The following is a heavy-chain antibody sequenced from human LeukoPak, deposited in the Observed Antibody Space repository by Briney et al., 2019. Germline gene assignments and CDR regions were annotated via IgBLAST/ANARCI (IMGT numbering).Heavy chain of an antibody. V-gene: IGHV3-33*01. Sequence: PGGSLRLSCAASGFTFSSYGMHWVRQAPGKGLEWVAVIWYDGSNKYYADSVKGRFTIPRDNSKNTLYLQMNSLRAEDTAVYYCASSTVTAFAYYYYGMDVWGQGTTVTVSS. D-gene: IGHD4-17*01. J-gene: IGHJ6*02. CDR1: GFTFSSYG. CDR2: IWYDGSNK. CDR3: ASSTVTAFAYYYYGMDV.